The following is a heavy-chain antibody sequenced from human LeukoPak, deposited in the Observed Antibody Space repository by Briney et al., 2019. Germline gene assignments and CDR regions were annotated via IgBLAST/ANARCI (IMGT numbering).Heavy chain of an antibody. Sequence: PGGSLRLSCAASGFTFSNYAMNWVRRTPGKGPEWVSAISGSGGTTYYADSVKGRFTISRDNSKNTLYLQMNGLRAEDTALYYCAKGGCSGGSCFEDYWGQGTLVTVSS. CDR1: GFTFSNYA. D-gene: IGHD2-15*01. CDR3: AKGGCSGGSCFEDY. J-gene: IGHJ4*02. CDR2: ISGSGGTT. V-gene: IGHV3-23*01.